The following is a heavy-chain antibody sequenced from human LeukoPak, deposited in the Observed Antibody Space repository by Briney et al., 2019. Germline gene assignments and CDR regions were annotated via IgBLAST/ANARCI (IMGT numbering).Heavy chain of an antibody. D-gene: IGHD3-3*01. Sequence: GGSLRLSRAASGFTVSSNYMSWVRQAPGKGLEWGSVIYSAGNTYYADSVKGRFTISRDNAKNSLYLQMNSLRAEDTAVYYCASARLRFLEWSPTYYMDVWGKGTTVTVSS. CDR3: ASARLRFLEWSPTYYMDV. V-gene: IGHV3-53*01. J-gene: IGHJ6*03. CDR2: IYSAGNT. CDR1: GFTVSSNY.